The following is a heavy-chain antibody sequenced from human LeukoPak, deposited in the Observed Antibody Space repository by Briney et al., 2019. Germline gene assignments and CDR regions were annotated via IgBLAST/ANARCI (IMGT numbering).Heavy chain of an antibody. J-gene: IGHJ4*02. Sequence: ASVKVSCKASGYTFTNYDINWVRQATGQGLEWMGWMNPNNGNTGYAQKFQGRVTMTRNTSITTAYMELSSLRSGDTAVYYCARDEPYYDILTAHYWGQGTLVTVSS. V-gene: IGHV1-8*01. CDR1: GYTFTNYD. D-gene: IGHD3-9*01. CDR3: ARDEPYYDILTAHY. CDR2: MNPNNGNT.